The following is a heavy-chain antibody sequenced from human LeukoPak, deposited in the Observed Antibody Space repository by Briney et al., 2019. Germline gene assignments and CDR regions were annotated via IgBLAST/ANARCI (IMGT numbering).Heavy chain of an antibody. CDR2: IMPLFGTA. J-gene: IGHJ6*03. Sequence: GASVKVSCKASGGTFCSYTITWVRQAPGQGLEWMGGIMPLFGTANYARKFQGRVTITTDESTSRAYMELSSLTSEDTAMYYCARVDRYHFYLDVWGKGTTVTVSS. CDR3: ARVDRYHFYLDV. D-gene: IGHD2-21*02. V-gene: IGHV1-69*05. CDR1: GGTFCSYT.